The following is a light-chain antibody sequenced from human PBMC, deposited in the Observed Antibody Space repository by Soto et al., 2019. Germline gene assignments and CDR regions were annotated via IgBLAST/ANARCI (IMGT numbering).Light chain of an antibody. CDR3: QQFDDSVT. CDR1: QSVSSN. Sequence: EIVLTQSPGALSRSPGERATLSCRASQSVSSNLAWYQQKPGQAPRLLIYGASTRATGIPARFSGSGSGTDFTLTISRLEPEDSAVYYCQQFDDSVTFGQGTRLEIK. CDR2: GAS. J-gene: IGKJ5*01. V-gene: IGKV3-20*01.